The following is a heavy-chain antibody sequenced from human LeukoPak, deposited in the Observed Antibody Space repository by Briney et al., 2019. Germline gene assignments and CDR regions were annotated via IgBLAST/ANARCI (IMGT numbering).Heavy chain of an antibody. J-gene: IGHJ4*02. CDR1: GFTFSSYA. Sequence: PGGSLRLSCAASGFTFSSYAISWVRQAPGKGLEWVSGISGSGVDTYYADSVKGRFTISRDNSKNTLYLQMNSLRAEDTAVYYCAKGALLSYDYWGQGSLVTVSS. V-gene: IGHV3-23*01. CDR2: ISGSGVDT. CDR3: AKGALLSYDY. D-gene: IGHD3-10*01.